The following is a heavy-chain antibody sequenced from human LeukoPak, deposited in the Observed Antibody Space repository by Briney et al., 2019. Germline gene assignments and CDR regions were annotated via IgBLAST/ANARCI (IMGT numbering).Heavy chain of an antibody. Sequence: GRSLRLSCAASGFTFSSYGMHWVRQAPGKGLEWVAVISFDESNKYYADSVKGRFTISRDNSKNTLYLQINSLRDEDTAVYYCARTSVEMATDNWGQGTLVIVSS. CDR2: ISFDESNK. D-gene: IGHD5-24*01. CDR3: ARTSVEMATDN. CDR1: GFTFSSYG. V-gene: IGHV3-30*03. J-gene: IGHJ4*02.